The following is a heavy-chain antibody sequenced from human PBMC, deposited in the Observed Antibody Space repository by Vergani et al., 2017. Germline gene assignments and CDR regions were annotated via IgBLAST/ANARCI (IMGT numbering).Heavy chain of an antibody. J-gene: IGHJ2*01. CDR1: GYTFTSYG. CDR3: ARKRGGDVAVAGTWYFDL. Sequence: QVQLVQSGAEVKKPGASVKVSCKASGYTFTSYGISWVRQAPGQGLEWMGWISAYNGNTNYAQKLQGRVTMTTDTSTSTAYMELRSLRSDDTAVYYCARKRGGDVAVAGTWYFDLWGRGTLVTVSS. D-gene: IGHD6-19*01. V-gene: IGHV1-18*01. CDR2: ISAYNGNT.